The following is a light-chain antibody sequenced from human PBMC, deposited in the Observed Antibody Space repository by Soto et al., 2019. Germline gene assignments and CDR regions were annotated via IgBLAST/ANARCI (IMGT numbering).Light chain of an antibody. V-gene: IGLV7-46*01. Sequence: QAVVTQEPSLTVSPGGTVTLTCGSSPGAVTSGHFPYWFQQKPGQAPRALICDTDNRHSWTPARFSGSLLGGKAALTLSGAQPEDDAEYFCLLSHPGARVFGGGTKLTVL. J-gene: IGLJ2*01. CDR2: DTD. CDR3: LLSHPGARV. CDR1: PGAVTSGHF.